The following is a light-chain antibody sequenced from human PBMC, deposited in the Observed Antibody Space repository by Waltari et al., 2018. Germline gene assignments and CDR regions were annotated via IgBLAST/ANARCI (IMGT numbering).Light chain of an antibody. J-gene: IGKJ1*01. Sequence: DIQMTQSPSSLSASVGDRVTITCRASQTISSYLTWYQQKPGKAPNLLIYAASSLQSGVPSRFSGSGSGRDFTLIITGLQPEDFATYYCQQTYSFTRTFGQGTKVEIK. CDR1: QTISSY. CDR3: QQTYSFTRT. CDR2: AAS. V-gene: IGKV1-39*01.